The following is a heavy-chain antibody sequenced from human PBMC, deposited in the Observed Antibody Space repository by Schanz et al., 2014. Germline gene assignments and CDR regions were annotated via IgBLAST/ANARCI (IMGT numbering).Heavy chain of an antibody. V-gene: IGHV3-23*04. J-gene: IGHJ3*02. CDR2: ISGSGGST. CDR3: AKGRFGELSAFDI. D-gene: IGHD3-10*01. Sequence: EVELVESGGGLVQPGGSLRLSCAASGFNFSSYSLNWVRQPPGRGLEWVSAISGSGGSTYYADSVKGRFTISRDNSKNTLYLQMNSLRAEDTAVYYCAKGRFGELSAFDIWGQGTMVTVSS. CDR1: GFNFSSYS.